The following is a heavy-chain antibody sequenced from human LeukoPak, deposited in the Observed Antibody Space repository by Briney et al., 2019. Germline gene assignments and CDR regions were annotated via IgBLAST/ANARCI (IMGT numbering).Heavy chain of an antibody. CDR3: ARADSSGYYLGY. Sequence: ASVTVSCKAFGYTFTNYYMHWVRQAPGQGLEWMGIINPSGGSTSYAQKFQGRVTMTRDISTSTVYMELSSLRSEDTAVYYCARADSSGYYLGYWGQGTLVTVSS. J-gene: IGHJ4*02. CDR1: GYTFTNYY. D-gene: IGHD3-22*01. CDR2: INPSGGST. V-gene: IGHV1-46*01.